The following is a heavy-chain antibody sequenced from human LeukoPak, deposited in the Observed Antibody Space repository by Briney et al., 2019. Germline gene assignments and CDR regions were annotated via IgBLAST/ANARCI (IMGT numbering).Heavy chain of an antibody. CDR2: ISSSSSYI. D-gene: IGHD2-2*01. CDR1: GFTFSSYS. Sequence: PGGSLRLSCAASGFTFSSYSMNWVRQAPGKGLEWVSSISSSSSYIYYADSVKGRFTISRDNAKNSLYLQMNSLRAEDTAVYYCAKEGASSSVRLGYYYFDYWGQGTLVTVSS. V-gene: IGHV3-21*04. J-gene: IGHJ4*02. CDR3: AKEGASSSVRLGYYYFDY.